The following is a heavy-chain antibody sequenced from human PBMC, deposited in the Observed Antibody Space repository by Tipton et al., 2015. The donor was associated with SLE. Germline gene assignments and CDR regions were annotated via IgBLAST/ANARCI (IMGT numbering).Heavy chain of an antibody. CDR3: ASRTTVFWFDP. J-gene: IGHJ5*02. CDR2: IYHSGST. V-gene: IGHV4-38-2*02. Sequence: TLSLTCTVSGYSISSGYYWGWIRQPPGKGLEWIGSIYHSGSTYYNPFLKSRVTISVDKSKNQFSLKLSSVTAADTAVYYCASRTTVFWFDPWGQGTLVTVSS. D-gene: IGHD4-17*01. CDR1: GYSISSGYY.